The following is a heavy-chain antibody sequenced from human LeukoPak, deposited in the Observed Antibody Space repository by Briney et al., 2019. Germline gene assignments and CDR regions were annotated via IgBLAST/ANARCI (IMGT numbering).Heavy chain of an antibody. J-gene: IGHJ4*02. CDR2: IYYSGST. Sequence: SETLSFTCTVSGGSISSYYWSWIRQPPGKGLEWIGYIYYSGSTNYNPSLKSRATISVDTSKNQFSLKLSSVTAADTAVYYCARGLYCSGGSCFYDYWGQGTLVTVSS. CDR3: ARGLYCSGGSCFYDY. V-gene: IGHV4-59*01. D-gene: IGHD2-15*01. CDR1: GGSISSYY.